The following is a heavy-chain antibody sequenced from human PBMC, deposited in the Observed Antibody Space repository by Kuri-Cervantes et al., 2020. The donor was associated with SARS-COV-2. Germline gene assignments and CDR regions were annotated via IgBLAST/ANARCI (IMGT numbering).Heavy chain of an antibody. CDR2: INQDGSEE. Sequence: GESLKISCASSGFTFSDKWMSWVRQAPGKGLEWVANINQDGSEESYVESVKGRFTISRDNARNSLYLQMNSLRAEDTALYYCAGEAVVNYNMDVWGQGTTVTVSS. CDR1: GFTFSDKW. J-gene: IGHJ6*02. V-gene: IGHV3-7*01. CDR3: AGEAVVNYNMDV. D-gene: IGHD3-10*01.